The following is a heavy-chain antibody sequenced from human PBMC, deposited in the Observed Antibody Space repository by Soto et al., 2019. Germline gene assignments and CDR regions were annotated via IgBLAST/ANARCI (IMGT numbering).Heavy chain of an antibody. CDR3: ARAGRDGYNPFDY. V-gene: IGHV4-4*02. J-gene: IGHJ4*02. CDR2: IYHSGST. CDR1: GGSISSSNW. Sequence: SETLSLTCTVSGGSISSSNWWSWVRQPPGKGLEWIGEIYHSGSTNYNPSLKSRVTISVDKSKNQFSLKLSSVTAADTAVYYCARAGRDGYNPFDYWGQGTLVTVS. D-gene: IGHD5-12*01.